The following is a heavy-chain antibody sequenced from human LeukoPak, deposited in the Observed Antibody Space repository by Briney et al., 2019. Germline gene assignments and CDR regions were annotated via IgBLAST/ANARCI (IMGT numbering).Heavy chain of an antibody. Sequence: KPSETLSLTCAVYGGSFSGYYWSWIRQPPGKGLEWIGYIYYSGSTNYNPSLKSRVTISVDTSKNQFSLKLSSVTAADTAVYYCARGHIMAARTYYYYSMDVWGKGTRSPSP. V-gene: IGHV4-59*01. CDR2: IYYSGST. CDR1: GGSFSGYY. J-gene: IGHJ6*03. D-gene: IGHD6-6*01. CDR3: ARGHIMAARTYYYYSMDV.